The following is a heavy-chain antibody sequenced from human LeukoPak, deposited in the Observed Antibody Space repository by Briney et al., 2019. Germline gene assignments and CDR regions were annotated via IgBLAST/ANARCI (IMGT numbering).Heavy chain of an antibody. CDR3: ARNNRHCSSTTCYDWFDP. CDR1: GGSISSGGYY. Sequence: SEPLSLTCTVSGGSISSGGYYWSWIRQHPGKGLEWIGTIYYSGSTYYNPSLRSRVTISVDKSKNQFSLKLSSVTAADTAIYYCARNNRHCSSTTCYDWFDPWGQGALVTVSS. CDR2: IYYSGST. J-gene: IGHJ5*02. D-gene: IGHD2-2*01. V-gene: IGHV4-31*03.